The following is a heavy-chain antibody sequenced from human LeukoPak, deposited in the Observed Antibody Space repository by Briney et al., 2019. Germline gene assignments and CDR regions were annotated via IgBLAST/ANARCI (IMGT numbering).Heavy chain of an antibody. Sequence: ASGTLSLTCTVSGYSISSGYYWGWIRQPPGKGLEWIGSIYHSGITYYNPSLKSRVTISVDTSKNQFSLKLSSVTAADTAVYYCARDSWNNYPPLNYFDYWGQGTLVTVSS. CDR3: ARDSWNNYPPLNYFDY. CDR1: GYSISSGYY. CDR2: IYHSGIT. J-gene: IGHJ4*02. V-gene: IGHV4-38-2*02. D-gene: IGHD4-11*01.